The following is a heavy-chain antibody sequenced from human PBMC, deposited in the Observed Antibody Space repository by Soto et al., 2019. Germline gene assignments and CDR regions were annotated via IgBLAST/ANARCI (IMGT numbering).Heavy chain of an antibody. J-gene: IGHJ5*02. CDR1: GFTFSSYA. D-gene: IGHD3-16*02. CDR3: ARGGEIANYDYVWGSYRLGIRYNWFDP. Sequence: GGSLRLSCAPSGFTFSSYAMHWVRQAPGKGLEWVAVISYDGSNKYYADSVKGRFTISRDNSKNTLYLQMNSLRAEDTAVYYCARGGEIANYDYVWGSYRLGIRYNWFDPSGQGTLV. CDR2: ISYDGSNK. V-gene: IGHV3-30-3*01.